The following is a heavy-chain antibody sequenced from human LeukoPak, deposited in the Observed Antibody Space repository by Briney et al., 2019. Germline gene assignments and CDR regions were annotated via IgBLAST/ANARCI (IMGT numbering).Heavy chain of an antibody. D-gene: IGHD5-24*01. J-gene: IGHJ4*02. CDR2: INNGGDTI. V-gene: IGHV3-48*03. CDR1: GFTFSNYE. Sequence: RGSLRLSCAASGFTFSNYEMNWVRQAPGKGLEWVSYINNGGDTIYYADSVKGRFTISRDNAKNSLYLQMNSLRAEDTAVYYCARGERWLTIPGIDYWGQGTLVTVSS. CDR3: ARGERWLTIPGIDY.